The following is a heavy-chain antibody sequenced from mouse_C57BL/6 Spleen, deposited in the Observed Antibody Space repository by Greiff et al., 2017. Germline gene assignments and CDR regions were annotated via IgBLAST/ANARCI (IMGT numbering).Heavy chain of an antibody. CDR2: IDPSDSYT. CDR1: GYTFTSYW. CDR3: ARWDYSNYDYSMDY. J-gene: IGHJ4*01. V-gene: IGHV1-69*01. D-gene: IGHD2-5*01. Sequence: QVQLQQPGAELVMPGASVKLSCKASGYTFTSYWMHWVKQRPGQGLEWIGEIDPSDSYTNYNQKFKGKSTLTVDTSSSTAYMQLSSLTSEDSAVYYCARWDYSNYDYSMDYWGQGTSVTVSS.